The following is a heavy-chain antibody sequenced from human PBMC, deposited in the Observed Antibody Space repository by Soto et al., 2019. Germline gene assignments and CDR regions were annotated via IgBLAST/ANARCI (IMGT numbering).Heavy chain of an antibody. J-gene: IGHJ6*02. D-gene: IGHD3-22*01. CDR3: ASSTTYYYDSSGYLTANYYYYGMDV. Sequence: GALRLSCAASGFTFSSYEMNWVRQAPGKGLEWVSYISSSGSTIYYADSVKGRFTISRDNAKNSLYLQMNSLRAEDTAVYYCASSTTYYYDSSGYLTANYYYYGMDVWGQGTTVTVSS. CDR1: GFTFSSYE. V-gene: IGHV3-48*03. CDR2: ISSSGSTI.